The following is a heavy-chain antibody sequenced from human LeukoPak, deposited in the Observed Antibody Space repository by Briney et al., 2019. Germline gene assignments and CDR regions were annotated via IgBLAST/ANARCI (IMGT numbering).Heavy chain of an antibody. CDR2: ISGSGGST. V-gene: IGHV3-23*01. CDR3: AKSNCSGGSCYDPFS. Sequence: GGSLRLSCAASGFTFSNYAMSWVRQAPGKGLEWVSAISGSGGSTYYADSVKGRFTISRDNSKNTLYLQMNSLRAEDTAVYYCAKSNCSGGSCYDPFSWGQGTLVTVSS. CDR1: GFTFSNYA. D-gene: IGHD2-15*01. J-gene: IGHJ4*02.